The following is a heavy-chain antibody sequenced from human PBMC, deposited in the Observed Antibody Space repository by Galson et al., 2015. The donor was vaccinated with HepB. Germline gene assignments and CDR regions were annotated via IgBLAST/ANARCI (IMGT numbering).Heavy chain of an antibody. V-gene: IGHV1-69*06. CDR2: IIPIFGTA. J-gene: IGHJ4*02. CDR3: ARSQYCSSTSCGGAAFDY. CDR1: GGTFSSYA. D-gene: IGHD2-2*01. Sequence: SVKVSCKASGGTFSSYAISWVRQAPGQGLEWMGGIIPIFGTANYPQKFQGRVTITADKSTSTAYMELSSLRSEDTAVYYCARSQYCSSTSCGGAAFDYWGQGTLVTVSS.